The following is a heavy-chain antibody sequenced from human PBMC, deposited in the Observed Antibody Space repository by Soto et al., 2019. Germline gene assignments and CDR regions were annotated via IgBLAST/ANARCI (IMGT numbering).Heavy chain of an antibody. J-gene: IGHJ4*02. CDR1: GGTFSSYA. V-gene: IGHV1-69*13. Sequence: SVKVACKASGGTFSSYAISWVRQAPGQGLEWMGGIIPIFGTANYAQKFQGRVTITADESTSTAYMELSSLRSEDTAVYYCARVDSYGGANGAVDYWGQGTLGTVSS. CDR3: ARVDSYGGANGAVDY. CDR2: IIPIFGTA. D-gene: IGHD5-18*01.